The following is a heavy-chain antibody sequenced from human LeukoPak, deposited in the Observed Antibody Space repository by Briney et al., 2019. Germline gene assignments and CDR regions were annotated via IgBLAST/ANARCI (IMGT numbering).Heavy chain of an antibody. J-gene: IGHJ4*02. CDR1: GGSLCGYY. Sequence: SETLSLTCAVYGGSLCGYYWSWIRQPPGKGLEWIGEINHSGSTNYNPSLKSRVTISVDTSKNQFSLKLSSVTAADTPVYYCARGVKYGGYVDYWGQGTLVTVSS. V-gene: IGHV4-34*01. CDR2: INHSGST. CDR3: ARGVKYGGYVDY. D-gene: IGHD4/OR15-4a*01.